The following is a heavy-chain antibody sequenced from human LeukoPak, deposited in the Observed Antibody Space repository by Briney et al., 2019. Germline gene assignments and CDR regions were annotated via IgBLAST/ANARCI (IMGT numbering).Heavy chain of an antibody. D-gene: IGHD7-27*01. CDR2: MNPNSGNT. J-gene: IGHJ6*02. CDR3: ARSLGLYYYYGMDV. Sequence: ASVKVSCKASGYTFTSYAINWVRQATGQGLEWMGWMNPNSGNTGYAQEFQGRVTMTRNTSISTAYMELSSLRSEDAAVYYCARSLGLYYYYGMDVWGQGTTVTVSS. CDR1: GYTFTSYA. V-gene: IGHV1-8*01.